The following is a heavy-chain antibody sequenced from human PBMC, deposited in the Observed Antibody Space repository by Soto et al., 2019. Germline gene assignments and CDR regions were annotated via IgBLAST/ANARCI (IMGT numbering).Heavy chain of an antibody. CDR1: GGSFTGYY. Sequence: QVQLQQWGAGLLKPSETLSLTCAVNGGSFTGYYGCWIRQSPGKGLEWIGEVSHRGRTYYNPSLMSGVDIAIGPSRSESFLNLNSVTAADSGVYYCARDGGRAWYYFDFWGEGMVVTVSS. J-gene: IGHJ4*02. V-gene: IGHV4-34*01. CDR3: ARDGGRAWYYFDF. D-gene: IGHD6-19*01. CDR2: VSHRGRT.